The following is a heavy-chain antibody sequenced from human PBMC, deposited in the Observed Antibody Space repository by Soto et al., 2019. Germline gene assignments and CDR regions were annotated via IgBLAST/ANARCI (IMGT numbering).Heavy chain of an antibody. Sequence: GGSLRLSCAASGFTFSRYAMSWVRQAPGKGLEWVSAISGSGDSTYFADSVKGRFTISRDNSKNTLYLQMNGLRAEDTAVYYCAKDYGSGPGDWFDPWGQGTLVTVSS. CDR1: GFTFSRYA. V-gene: IGHV3-23*01. D-gene: IGHD3-10*01. CDR3: AKDYGSGPGDWFDP. J-gene: IGHJ5*02. CDR2: ISGSGDST.